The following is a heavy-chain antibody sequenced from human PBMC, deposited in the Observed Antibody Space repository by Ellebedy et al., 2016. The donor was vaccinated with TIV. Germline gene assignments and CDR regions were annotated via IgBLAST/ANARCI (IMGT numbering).Heavy chain of an antibody. CDR1: GFTFSIAG. D-gene: IGHD3-3*01. Sequence: GGSLRLSXGASGFTFSIAGMTWVRQAPGKGLEWVATIDFSGTGTYYADSVKGRFIISRDNTKNLVFLQMNSLGVEDTAVCYCARDGSEWSRDHWGQGTLVTVSS. CDR3: ARDGSEWSRDH. CDR2: IDFSGTGT. J-gene: IGHJ4*02. V-gene: IGHV3-21*06.